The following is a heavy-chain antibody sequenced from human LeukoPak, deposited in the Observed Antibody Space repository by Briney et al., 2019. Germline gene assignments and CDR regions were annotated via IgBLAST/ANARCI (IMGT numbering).Heavy chain of an antibody. Sequence: GASVKLSCKASGGTFSSYTISWVRQAPGQGLEWMGRIIPILGIANYAQKFQGRVTITADKSTSTAYMELSSLRSEDTAVYYCARLYDFWSGLNWFDPWGQGTLVTVSS. CDR2: IIPILGIA. CDR1: GGTFSSYT. V-gene: IGHV1-69*02. D-gene: IGHD3-3*01. CDR3: ARLYDFWSGLNWFDP. J-gene: IGHJ5*02.